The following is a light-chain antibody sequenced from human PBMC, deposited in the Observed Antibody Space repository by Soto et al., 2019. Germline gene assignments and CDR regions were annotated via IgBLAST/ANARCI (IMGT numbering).Light chain of an antibody. CDR2: GAS. CDR1: QSVSSN. Sequence: EIVMTQSPATLSVSPGERATLSCRASQSVSSNLAWYQQKPGQTPRLLIYGASTRATGIPARFSGSGSGTEFTLTISSLQSEDFAVYYCQQYYNWPLSFGQGTKVEIK. J-gene: IGKJ1*01. CDR3: QQYYNWPLS. V-gene: IGKV3-15*01.